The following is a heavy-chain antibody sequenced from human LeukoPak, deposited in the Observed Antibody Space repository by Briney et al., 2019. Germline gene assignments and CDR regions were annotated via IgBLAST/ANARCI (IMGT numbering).Heavy chain of an antibody. D-gene: IGHD4-17*01. V-gene: IGHV3-21*06. Sequence: GGSLRLSCAASGYTFSTYSMNWVRQAPGKGLEWVSSITSSSTYIYYADSVKGRFTISRDNARNSLYLQMNSLRAEDTAVYYCGTWTTVASYFDYWGQGALVTVSS. J-gene: IGHJ4*02. CDR3: GTWTTVASYFDY. CDR2: ITSSSTYI. CDR1: GYTFSTYS.